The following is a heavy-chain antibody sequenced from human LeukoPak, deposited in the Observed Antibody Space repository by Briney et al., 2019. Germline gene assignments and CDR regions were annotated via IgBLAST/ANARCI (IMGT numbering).Heavy chain of an antibody. CDR3: ARRISYDNGGDASDI. CDR2: INPSGGST. V-gene: IGHV1-46*01. J-gene: IGHJ3*02. CDR1: GYTFTSYA. D-gene: IGHD3-22*01. Sequence: ASVKVSCKASGYTFTSYAMNWVRQAPGQGLEWMGIINPSGGSTNYAQKFQGRVTMTRDTSTSTVYMELSSLRSEDTAVYYCARRISYDNGGDASDIWGQGTMVTVSS.